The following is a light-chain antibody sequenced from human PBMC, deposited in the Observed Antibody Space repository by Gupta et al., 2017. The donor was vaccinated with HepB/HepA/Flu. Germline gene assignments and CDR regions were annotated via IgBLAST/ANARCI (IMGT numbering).Light chain of an antibody. V-gene: IGKV1-5*03. CDR1: QNINNW. J-gene: IGKJ3*01. CDR2: GAS. Sequence: DIQMTQSPSTLSASVGDRVIITCRASQNINNWLAWYQQKPGKAPKLLINGASSLESGVPSRFSGSGSGTEFTLTISSLQPDDFATYYCQQYNSQCTIGPGTKVDIK. CDR3: QQYNSQCT.